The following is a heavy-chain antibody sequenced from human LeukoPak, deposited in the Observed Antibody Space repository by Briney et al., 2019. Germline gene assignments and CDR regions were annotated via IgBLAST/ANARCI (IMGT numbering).Heavy chain of an antibody. V-gene: IGHV4-59*01. Sequence: SETLSLTCTVSGGSISSYYWSWIQQPPGRGLEWIGYIYYSGSTNYNPSLKSRVTISVDTSKNQFSLKLSSVTAADTAVYYCARGRAGLGYCSGGSCYPSDYWGQGTLVTVSS. CDR2: IYYSGST. J-gene: IGHJ4*02. CDR3: ARGRAGLGYCSGGSCYPSDY. D-gene: IGHD2-15*01. CDR1: GGSISSYY.